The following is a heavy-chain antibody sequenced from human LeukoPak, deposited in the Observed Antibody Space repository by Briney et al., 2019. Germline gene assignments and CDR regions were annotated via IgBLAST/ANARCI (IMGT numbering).Heavy chain of an antibody. J-gene: IGHJ4*02. Sequence: SETLSLTCTVSGGSIINSGYYWGWIRQPPGKGLEWIGSVYYSGNTYYNPSLKSRVTISVDTSKNQFSLRLSSVTAADTAVYYCARESPATDFDYWGQGTLVTVSS. CDR2: VYYSGNT. V-gene: IGHV4-39*02. CDR1: GGSIINSGYY. CDR3: ARESPATDFDY. D-gene: IGHD1-14*01.